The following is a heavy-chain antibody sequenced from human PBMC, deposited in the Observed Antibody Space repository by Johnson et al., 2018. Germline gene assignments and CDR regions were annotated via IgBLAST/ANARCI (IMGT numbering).Heavy chain of an antibody. J-gene: IGHJ3*02. CDR2: FTGSAGST. CDR3: AKDPTCYSSSCGWAFDI. V-gene: IGHV3-23*04. CDR1: RFSFSSHA. Sequence: VQLVQSGGGLVQPGGSLRLSCAASRFSFSSHAMSWVRQAPGKGLEWVSIFTGSAGSTYFADSMKGRFTISRDNAQNSLFLQMNSLRAEDTALYYCAKDPTCYSSSCGWAFDIWGQGTMVTVSS. D-gene: IGHD6-13*01.